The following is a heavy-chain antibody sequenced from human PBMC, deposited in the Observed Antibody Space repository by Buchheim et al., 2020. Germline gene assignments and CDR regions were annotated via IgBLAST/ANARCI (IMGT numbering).Heavy chain of an antibody. CDR2: IWYDGSNK. CDR1: GFTFSSYG. J-gene: IGHJ3*02. D-gene: IGHD4-23*01. Sequence: QVQLVESGGGVVQPGRSLRLSCAASGFTFSSYGMHWVRQAPGKGLEWVAVIWYDGSNKYYADSVKGRFTISRDNSKNTLYLRMNSLRAEDTAVYYCARGGTWTTVVTLPAFDIWGQGT. CDR3: ARGGTWTTVVTLPAFDI. V-gene: IGHV3-33*01.